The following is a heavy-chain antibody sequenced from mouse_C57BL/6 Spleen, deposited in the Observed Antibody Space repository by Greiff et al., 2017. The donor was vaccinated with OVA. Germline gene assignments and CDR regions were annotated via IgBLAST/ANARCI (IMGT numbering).Heavy chain of an antibody. CDR3: ARHAVDYGNSHWYFDV. J-gene: IGHJ1*03. D-gene: IGHD2-1*01. V-gene: IGHV5-2*01. CDR2: INSDGGST. CDR1: EYEFPSHD. Sequence: EVQRVESGGGLVQPGESLKLSCESNEYEFPSHDMSWVRKTPEKRLELVAAINSDGGSTYYPDTMERRFIISRDNTKKTLYLQMSSLRSEDTALYYCARHAVDYGNSHWYFDVWGTGTTVTVSS.